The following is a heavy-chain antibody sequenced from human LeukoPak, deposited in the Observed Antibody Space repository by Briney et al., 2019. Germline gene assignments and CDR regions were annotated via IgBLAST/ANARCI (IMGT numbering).Heavy chain of an antibody. V-gene: IGHV3-7*01. CDR2: IKQDGSEK. CDR3: ARQYLLWFGSVHYGMDD. Sequence: GGSLRLSCAASGFTFSSYWMSWVRQAPGKGLEWVANIKQDGSEKYYVDSVKGRFTISRDNAKNSLYLQMNSLRAEDTAVYYCARQYLLWFGSVHYGMDDWGQGTTVTVSS. CDR1: GFTFSSYW. J-gene: IGHJ6*02. D-gene: IGHD3-10*01.